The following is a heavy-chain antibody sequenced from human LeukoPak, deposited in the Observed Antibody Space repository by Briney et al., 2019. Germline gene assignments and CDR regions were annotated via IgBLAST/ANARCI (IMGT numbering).Heavy chain of an antibody. CDR3: ARDPLFCSGGSCIPYYYGLDV. Sequence: ASVKVSCKASGYTFTNYVMHWVRQAPGQRLEWMGWSNGGNGNTKYSQKFQGRVTITRDTSASTAYMELSSLRPEDTAVYYCARDPLFCSGGSCIPYYYGLDVWGKGTTVTVSS. D-gene: IGHD2-15*01. J-gene: IGHJ6*04. V-gene: IGHV1-3*01. CDR2: SNGGNGNT. CDR1: GYTFTNYV.